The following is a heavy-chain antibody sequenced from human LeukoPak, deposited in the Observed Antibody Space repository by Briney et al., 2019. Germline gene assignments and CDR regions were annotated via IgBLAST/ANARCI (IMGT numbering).Heavy chain of an antibody. J-gene: IGHJ4*02. CDR1: GFTFSSYA. Sequence: GGSLRLSCAASGFTFSSYAMHWVRQAPGKGLEYVSAISSNGGSTYYANSVKGRFTISRDNSKNTLYLQMGSLRAEDMAVYYCARWGLTLAIDYWGQGTLVTVSS. V-gene: IGHV3-64*01. CDR2: ISSNGGST. D-gene: IGHD2-21*02. CDR3: ARWGLTLAIDY.